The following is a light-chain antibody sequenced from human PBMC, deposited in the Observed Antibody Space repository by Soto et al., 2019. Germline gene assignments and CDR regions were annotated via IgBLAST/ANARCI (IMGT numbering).Light chain of an antibody. CDR2: DAS. CDR3: QQYGSSPRLT. V-gene: IGKV3D-20*01. CDR1: QRVSSSY. J-gene: IGKJ4*01. Sequence: EIVLTQSPATLSLSPGERATLSCGASQRVSSSYLAWYQQKPGLAPRLLIYDASSRATGIPDRFRGSGSGTDFTLTISRLEPEDFAVYYCQQYGSSPRLTFGGGTKVEIK.